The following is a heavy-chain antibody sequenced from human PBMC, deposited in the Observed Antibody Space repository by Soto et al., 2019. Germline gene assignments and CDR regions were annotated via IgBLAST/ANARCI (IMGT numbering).Heavy chain of an antibody. V-gene: IGHV1-69*01. CDR3: AREGDYNFDYYSGMDV. CDR1: GGTFGTSA. J-gene: IGHJ6*02. Sequence: QVQLVQSGTEVKKPGSSVNVSCKASGGTFGTSAINWVRQAPGQGLEWMGAIIPFFTTTDYAQKFQARVTITADESTSTAYMELSSLTSEYTAVYYCAREGDYNFDYYSGMDVWGQGTTVIVSS. CDR2: IIPFFTTT. D-gene: IGHD4-17*01.